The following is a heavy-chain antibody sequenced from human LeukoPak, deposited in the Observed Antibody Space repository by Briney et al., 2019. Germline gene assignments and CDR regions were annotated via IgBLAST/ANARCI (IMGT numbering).Heavy chain of an antibody. Sequence: PSQTLSLTCTVSGGSLSSGGYYWRWIRQHPGTGLEWYGYIYYSGSTYYKPSLKSRVTISVDTSKNQFSLKLSSVTAADKDVYYCARDGYSSGWLSYWGQGTLVTVSS. CDR1: GGSLSSGGYY. D-gene: IGHD6-19*01. V-gene: IGHV4-31*03. CDR3: ARDGYSSGWLSY. CDR2: IYYSGST. J-gene: IGHJ4*02.